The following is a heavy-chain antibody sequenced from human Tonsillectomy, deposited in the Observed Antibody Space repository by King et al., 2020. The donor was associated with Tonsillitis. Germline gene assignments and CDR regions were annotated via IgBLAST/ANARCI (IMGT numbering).Heavy chain of an antibody. D-gene: IGHD3-3*01. Sequence: VQLVESGGGVVQPGRSLRLSCSASGFTFNTYGMYWVRQAPGTVLEWVAVISSDGGNEYYGDSVRGRFTISRANSTNTLYRQMNRLRAEDTAVYYCAKGGLIFGVIPFYMDVWGKGTTVTVSS. CDR1: GFTFNTYG. V-gene: IGHV3-30*18. J-gene: IGHJ6*03. CDR2: ISSDGGNE. CDR3: AKGGLIFGVIPFYMDV.